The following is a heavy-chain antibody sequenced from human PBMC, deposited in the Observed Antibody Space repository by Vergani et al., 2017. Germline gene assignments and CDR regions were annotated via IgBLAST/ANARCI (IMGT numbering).Heavy chain of an antibody. V-gene: IGHV4-4*07. CDR1: GGSISNYY. Sequence: QVQLQESGPGLVKPSETLSLTCTVSGGSISNYYWSWIRQPAGKGLEWIGRIYSTGTTNYNPSLKSRVTMSLDTSKNQFSLKLSSVTAADTAVYYCARTTVGGQYDYWGQGTLVTVSS. CDR3: ARTTVGGQYDY. J-gene: IGHJ4*02. CDR2: IYSTGTT. D-gene: IGHD4-23*01.